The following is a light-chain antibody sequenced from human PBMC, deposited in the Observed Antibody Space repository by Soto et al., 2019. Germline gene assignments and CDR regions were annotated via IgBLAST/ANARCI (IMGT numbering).Light chain of an antibody. J-gene: IGKJ2*01. CDR3: QQYGSSPYT. CDR1: QSVRNSY. V-gene: IGKV3-20*01. CDR2: GAS. Sequence: EILLTQSTGTLSLSPGERATLSCRASQSVRNSYLAWYQQKPGQAPRLLIHGASGRATGIPDRFSGSGSGTDFTLTISRLEPEDFAVYYCQQYGSSPYTFGQGTKLEI.